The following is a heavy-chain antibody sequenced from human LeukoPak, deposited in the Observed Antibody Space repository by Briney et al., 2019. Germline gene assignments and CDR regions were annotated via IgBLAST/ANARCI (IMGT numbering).Heavy chain of an antibody. CDR2: INPNSGGT. Sequence: ASVKVSCKASGYTFTGYYMHWVRQAPGQGLEWMGWINPNSGGTNYAQKFQGRVTMTRDTSISTAYMELSSLRSEDTAVYYCALDIVVVPAAMRVKNYYYGMDVWGKGTTVTVSS. V-gene: IGHV1-2*02. CDR1: GYTFTGYY. CDR3: ALDIVVVPAAMRVKNYYYGMDV. J-gene: IGHJ6*04. D-gene: IGHD2-2*03.